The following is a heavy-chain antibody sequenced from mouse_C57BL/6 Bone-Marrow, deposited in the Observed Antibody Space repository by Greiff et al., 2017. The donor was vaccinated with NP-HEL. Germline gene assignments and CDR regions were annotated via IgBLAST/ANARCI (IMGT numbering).Heavy chain of an antibody. CDR3: AKEVIYYYGSSSYYYAMDY. Sequence: VHVKQSGPELVKPGASVKISCKASGYSFTDYNMNWVKQSNGKSLEWIGVINPNYGTTSYNQKFKGKATLTVDQSSSTAYMQLNSLTSEDSAVYYCAKEVIYYYGSSSYYYAMDYWGQGTSVTVSS. J-gene: IGHJ4*01. V-gene: IGHV1-39*01. D-gene: IGHD1-1*01. CDR1: GYSFTDYN. CDR2: INPNYGTT.